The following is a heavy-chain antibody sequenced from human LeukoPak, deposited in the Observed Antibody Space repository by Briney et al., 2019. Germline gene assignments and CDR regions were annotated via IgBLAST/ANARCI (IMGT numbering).Heavy chain of an antibody. J-gene: IGHJ3*02. CDR2: IYSGGST. CDR1: EFSVGSNY. Sequence: GGSLRLSCAASEFSVGSNYMTWVRQAPGKGLEWVSLIYSGGSTYYADSVKGRFTISRDNSKNTLYLQMNSLRAEDTAVYYCARGAVAGRGAFDIWGQGTMVTVSS. CDR3: ARGAVAGRGAFDI. V-gene: IGHV3-66*01. D-gene: IGHD6-19*01.